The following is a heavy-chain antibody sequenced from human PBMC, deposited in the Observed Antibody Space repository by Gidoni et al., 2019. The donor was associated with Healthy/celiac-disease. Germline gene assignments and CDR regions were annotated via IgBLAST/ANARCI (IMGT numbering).Heavy chain of an antibody. CDR2: IYYSGST. V-gene: IGHV4-59*01. Sequence: QVQLQESGPGLVKPSETLSLPCTVSGGSISSYYWSWLRQPPGKGLEWIGYIYYSGSTNYNPSHKSRVTISVDTSKNQFSLKLSSVTAADTAVYYCAREQDWFDPWGQGTLVTVSS. J-gene: IGHJ5*02. CDR3: AREQDWFDP. CDR1: GGSISSYY.